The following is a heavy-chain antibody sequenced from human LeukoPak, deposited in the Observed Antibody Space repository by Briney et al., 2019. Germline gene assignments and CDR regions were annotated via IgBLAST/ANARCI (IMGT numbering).Heavy chain of an antibody. CDR2: IHSSGNT. D-gene: IGHD5-12*01. J-gene: IGHJ5*02. CDR1: GYSISSGYY. Sequence: SETLSLTCTVSGYSISSGYYWGWIRQPPGKRLEWVGSIHSSGNTYYNPTLKSRVTISVDTSKNQFSLNLTSVTAADAAVYYCARDLGYSRFDWAPWGQGTLVTVSS. V-gene: IGHV4-38-2*02. CDR3: ARDLGYSRFDWAP.